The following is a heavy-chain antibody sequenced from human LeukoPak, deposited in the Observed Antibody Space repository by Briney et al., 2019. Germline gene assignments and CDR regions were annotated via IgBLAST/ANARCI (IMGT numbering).Heavy chain of an antibody. CDR2: ISGSGGST. CDR3: AKGLNELLVPDY. J-gene: IGHJ4*02. Sequence: GGSLRLSCVASGLTVSNKYMSWVRQAPGKGLEWVSAISGSGGSTYYADSVKGRFTISRDNSKNTLYLQMNSLRAEDTAVYYCAKGLNELLVPDYWGQGTLVTVSS. D-gene: IGHD2-15*01. V-gene: IGHV3-23*01. CDR1: GLTVSNKY.